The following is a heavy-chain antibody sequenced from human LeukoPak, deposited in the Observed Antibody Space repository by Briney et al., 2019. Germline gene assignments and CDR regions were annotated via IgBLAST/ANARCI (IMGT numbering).Heavy chain of an antibody. J-gene: IGHJ4*02. Sequence: PGGSLRLSCAASGFTLNTNYMNWVRQVPGKGLEWVSVIYAGGNTYYADSVKEGFTISRDNSRNTLYLQMNSLRGDDTAVYYCAREVYSSTWFDLWGQGTLVTVSS. CDR1: GFTLNTNY. V-gene: IGHV3-66*01. D-gene: IGHD6-13*01. CDR3: AREVYSSTWFDL. CDR2: IYAGGNT.